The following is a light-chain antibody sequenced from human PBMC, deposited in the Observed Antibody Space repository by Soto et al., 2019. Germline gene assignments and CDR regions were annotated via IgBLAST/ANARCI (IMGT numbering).Light chain of an antibody. CDR2: DVS. J-gene: IGLJ3*02. Sequence: SALTQPRSVSGSPGQSVTISCTGTSSDVGAYDYVSWYQHYPGKAPKVIIYDVSQRPSGVPDRFSASKSGNTASLTISGLQAEDEADYYCCSYAGSYIWVFGGGTKLTVL. V-gene: IGLV2-11*01. CDR1: SSDVGAYDY. CDR3: CSYAGSYIWV.